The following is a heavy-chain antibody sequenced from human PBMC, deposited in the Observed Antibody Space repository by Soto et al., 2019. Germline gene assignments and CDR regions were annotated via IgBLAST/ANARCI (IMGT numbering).Heavy chain of an antibody. CDR2: ISYDGRRK. CDR1: GFTFSFFD. Sequence: QMQLVESGGGVVQPGTSLRLSCVGSGFTFSFFDLHWVRQATGKGVEWVSLISYDGRRKFYADSVKGRVTISRDNSKNTVSLQLNSLGVEDTAVYYCARGSAGVNPRRSALDVWGPGTTVTVSS. V-gene: IGHV3-30*04. D-gene: IGHD2-2*01. CDR3: ARGSAGVNPRRSALDV. J-gene: IGHJ6*02.